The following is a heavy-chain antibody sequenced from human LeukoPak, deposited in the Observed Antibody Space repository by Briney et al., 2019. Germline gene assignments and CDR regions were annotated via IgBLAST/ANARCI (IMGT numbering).Heavy chain of an antibody. CDR2: IYYSGST. V-gene: IGHV4-59*01. D-gene: IGHD4-23*01. CDR1: GGSISSYY. CDR3: ARSYYGGNSGRSFDY. J-gene: IGHJ4*02. Sequence: TSETLSLTCTVSGGSISSYYWSWLRQPPGKGLEWIGYIYYSGSTNYNPSLKSRVTISVDTSKNQFSLKLSSVTAADTAVYYCARSYYGGNSGRSFDYWGQGTLVTVSS.